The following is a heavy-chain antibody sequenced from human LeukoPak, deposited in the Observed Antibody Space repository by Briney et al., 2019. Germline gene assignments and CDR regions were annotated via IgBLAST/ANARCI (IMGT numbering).Heavy chain of an antibody. J-gene: IGHJ4*02. CDR1: GFIFSTFA. V-gene: IGHV3-23*01. CDR3: ARDSGSGSYSGY. CDR2: ISGNGGST. D-gene: IGHD3-10*01. Sequence: GGSLRLSCATSGFIFSTFAMNWVRQAPGKGLEWVSGISGNGGSTFYADSVKGRFTISRDNAKNTLYLQINSLRAEDTAVYYCARDSGSGSYSGYWGLGTLVTVSS.